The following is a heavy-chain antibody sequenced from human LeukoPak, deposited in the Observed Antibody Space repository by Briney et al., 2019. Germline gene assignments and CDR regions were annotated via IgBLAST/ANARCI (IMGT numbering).Heavy chain of an antibody. CDR2: IDPNSGGT. Sequence: ASVRVSCKTSGYTFTDYYLHWVRQAPGQGLEWMGRIDPNSGGTNYAQKFQVRVTVTRDTSISTVYMELSGLRSDDTAVYYCARVPGPYTASRFDYWGQGTLVTVSS. J-gene: IGHJ4*02. D-gene: IGHD2-2*02. CDR3: ARVPGPYTASRFDY. CDR1: GYTFTDYY. V-gene: IGHV1-2*02.